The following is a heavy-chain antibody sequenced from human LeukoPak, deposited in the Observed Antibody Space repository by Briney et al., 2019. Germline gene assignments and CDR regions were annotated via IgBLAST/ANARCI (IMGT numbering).Heavy chain of an antibody. CDR1: GFTFTSYG. D-gene: IGHD6-19*01. CDR2: ISAYNGNT. Sequence: EASVKVSCKASGFTFTSYGISWVRQAPGQGLEWMGWISAYNGNTNYAQKLQGRVTMTTDTSTSTAYMELRSLRSDDTAVYYCARASTFGSSDWYRYYFDYWGQGTLVTVSS. J-gene: IGHJ4*02. V-gene: IGHV1-18*01. CDR3: ARASTFGSSDWYRYYFDY.